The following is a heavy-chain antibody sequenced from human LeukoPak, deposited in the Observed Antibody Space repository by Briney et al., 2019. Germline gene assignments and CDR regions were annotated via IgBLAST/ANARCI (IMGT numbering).Heavy chain of an antibody. CDR2: IYNSGST. CDR3: ARASPGALYYYGVDV. CDR1: DVSIRNSY. D-gene: IGHD3-16*01. V-gene: IGHV4-59*01. J-gene: IGHJ6*02. Sequence: SETLSLTCTVSDVSIRNSYWSWIRQSPGKGLEWIGCIYNSGSTRYNPSLKSRVTISEDTSKNQFSLRLSSVTAADTAVYYCARASPGALYYYGVDVWGQGTTVTVSS.